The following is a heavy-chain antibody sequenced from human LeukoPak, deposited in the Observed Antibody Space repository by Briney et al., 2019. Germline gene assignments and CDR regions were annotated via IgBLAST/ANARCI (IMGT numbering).Heavy chain of an antibody. CDR1: GGSISSYY. CDR2: IYTSGST. D-gene: IGHD2-15*01. Sequence: SETLSLTCTVSGGSISSYYWSWIRQPAGKGLEWIGRIYTSGSTNYNPSLKSRVTMSVDTSKNQFSLKLSSVTAADTAVYYCARDYCSGGSCYSSPDAFDIWGQGTMVTVSS. J-gene: IGHJ3*02. CDR3: ARDYCSGGSCYSSPDAFDI. V-gene: IGHV4-4*07.